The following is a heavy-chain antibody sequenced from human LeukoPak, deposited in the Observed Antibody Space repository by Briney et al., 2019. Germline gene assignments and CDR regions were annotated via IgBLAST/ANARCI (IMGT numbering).Heavy chain of an antibody. CDR2: IGGSGGST. CDR1: GFTFTSYA. J-gene: IGHJ4*02. Sequence: PGGSLRLSCAASGFTFTSYAMSWVRQAPGKGLEWVSAIGGSGGSTYYADSVKGRLTISRDNSKNTLYLQMNSLRAEDTAVYYCAKVGAVAAFPRDFDYWGQGTLVTVSS. D-gene: IGHD6-19*01. CDR3: AKVGAVAAFPRDFDY. V-gene: IGHV3-23*01.